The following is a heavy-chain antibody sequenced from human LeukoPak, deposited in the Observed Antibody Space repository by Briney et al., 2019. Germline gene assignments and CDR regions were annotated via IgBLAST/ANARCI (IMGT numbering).Heavy chain of an antibody. V-gene: IGHV1-8*01. CDR2: MNPNSGNT. CDR1: GYTFTSYD. Sequence: ASVKVSCKASGYTFTSYDINWVRQATGQGLEWVGWMNPNSGNTGYAQKFQGRVTMTRNTSISTAYMELSSLRSEDTAVYYCARALGYCSSTSCYNWFDPWGQGTLVTVSS. J-gene: IGHJ5*02. CDR3: ARALGYCSSTSCYNWFDP. D-gene: IGHD2-2*01.